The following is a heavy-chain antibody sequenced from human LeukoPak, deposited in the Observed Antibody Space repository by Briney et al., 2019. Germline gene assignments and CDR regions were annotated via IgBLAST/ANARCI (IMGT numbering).Heavy chain of an antibody. D-gene: IGHD3-22*01. V-gene: IGHV4-4*07. CDR2: IYTSGST. J-gene: IGHJ3*02. Sequence: SETLSLTLIVSGGFISRYYWRWMRPPAARGLAGIGRIYTSGSTNYNPSLKSRVTMSVDTSKNQFSLKLSSVTAADTAVYYCARVREDYYDSSGSAVAFDIWGQGTMVTVSS. CDR3: ARVREDYYDSSGSAVAFDI. CDR1: GGFISRYY.